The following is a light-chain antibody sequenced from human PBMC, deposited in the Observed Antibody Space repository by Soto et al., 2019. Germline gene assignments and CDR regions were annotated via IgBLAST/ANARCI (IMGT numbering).Light chain of an antibody. CDR2: GNT. V-gene: IGLV1-40*01. CDR3: QTYDSSLSGRYV. CDR1: SSNIGAGSD. J-gene: IGLJ1*01. Sequence: QSVLTQPPSISGAPGQSVTISCTGSSSNIGAGSDVHWYHQLPGTAPKLLIYGNTNRPSGVPDRFSGSKSGTSDSLAIAGIQAEDEGDYYCQTYDSSLSGRYVFGNGNKVTVL.